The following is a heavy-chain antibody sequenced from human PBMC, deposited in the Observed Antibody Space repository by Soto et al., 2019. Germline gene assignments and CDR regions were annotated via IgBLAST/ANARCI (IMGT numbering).Heavy chain of an antibody. J-gene: IGHJ4*02. CDR3: ASSGSSGWYVDY. CDR1: GGSISSSTYY. CDR2: IYYSGST. V-gene: IGHV4-39*01. Sequence: QLQLQGSGPGLVKPSETLSLTCTVSGGSISSSTYYWGWIRQPPGKGLEWIGSIYYSGSTYYNPSLKSRVTISVDTSKNQFSLKLSSVTAADTAVYYCASSGSSGWYVDYWGQGTLVTVSS. D-gene: IGHD6-19*01.